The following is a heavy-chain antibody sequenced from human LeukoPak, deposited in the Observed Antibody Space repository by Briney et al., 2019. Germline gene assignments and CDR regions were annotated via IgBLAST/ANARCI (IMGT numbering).Heavy chain of an antibody. CDR2: ISGSGGST. CDR3: ARDQELDCSSTSCYREDSGGNMDV. J-gene: IGHJ6*03. D-gene: IGHD2-2*01. Sequence: GGSLRLSCAASGFTFSSYAMSWVRQAPGKGLEWVSAISGSGGSTYYADSVKGRFTISRDNSKNTLYLRMNSLRAEDTAVYYCARDQELDCSSTSCYREDSGGNMDVWGKGATVTVSS. CDR1: GFTFSSYA. V-gene: IGHV3-23*01.